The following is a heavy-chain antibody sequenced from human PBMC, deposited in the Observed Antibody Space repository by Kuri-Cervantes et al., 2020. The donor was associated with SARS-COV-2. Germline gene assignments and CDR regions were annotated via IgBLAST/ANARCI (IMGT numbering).Heavy chain of an antibody. J-gene: IGHJ4*02. D-gene: IGHD6-19*01. Sequence: GSLRLSCTVSGGSISSSSYYWGWIRQPPGKGLEWIGSIYYSGSTYYNPPLKSRVTISVDTPKNQFSLKLSSVTAADTAVYYCARHARGWYRDDYWGQGTLVTVSS. V-gene: IGHV4-39*01. CDR3: ARHARGWYRDDY. CDR2: IYYSGST. CDR1: GGSISSSSYY.